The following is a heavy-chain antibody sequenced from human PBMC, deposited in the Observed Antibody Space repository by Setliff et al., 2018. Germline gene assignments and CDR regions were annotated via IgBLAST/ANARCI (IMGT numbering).Heavy chain of an antibody. CDR1: GYSFSNFW. J-gene: IGHJ4*02. CDR3: ARSLVGATYSFYFDY. CDR2: IYPGDSHT. Sequence: PGESLKISCQGSGYSFSNFWIGWVRQMPGKGLEWMGIIYPGDSHTRYSPSFQGQVTMSADKSINTAYLQLSNLKASDTAIYYCARSLVGATYSFYFDYWGQGALVTVSS. V-gene: IGHV5-51*01. D-gene: IGHD1-26*01.